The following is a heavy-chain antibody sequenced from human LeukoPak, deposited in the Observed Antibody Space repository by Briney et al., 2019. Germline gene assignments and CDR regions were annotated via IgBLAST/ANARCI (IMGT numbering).Heavy chain of an antibody. CDR2: INSDESST. D-gene: IGHD2-15*01. Sequence: GGSLRLSCAASGFTFSTYSMHWVRQAPGKGLVWVSRINSDESSTTYADSVKGRFTISRDNAKNTLYLQMNSLRAEDTAVYYCAKSRRAYCSGGSCFGLWDYWGQGTLVTVSS. J-gene: IGHJ4*02. CDR3: AKSRRAYCSGGSCFGLWDY. CDR1: GFTFSTYS. V-gene: IGHV3-74*01.